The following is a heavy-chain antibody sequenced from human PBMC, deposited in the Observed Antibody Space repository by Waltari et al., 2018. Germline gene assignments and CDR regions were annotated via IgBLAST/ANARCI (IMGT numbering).Heavy chain of an antibody. V-gene: IGHV3-21*01. J-gene: IGHJ4*02. CDR1: GFPFSSYS. D-gene: IGHD2-15*01. Sequence: EVQLVESGGGLVKPGGSLRLSCAASGFPFSSYSMNWFRQAPGKGLEWVSAISSSSSYIYYADSVKGRFTISRDNAKNSLYLQMNSLRAEDTAVYYCARESVGGLSDYWGQGTLVTVSS. CDR2: ISSSSSYI. CDR3: ARESVGGLSDY.